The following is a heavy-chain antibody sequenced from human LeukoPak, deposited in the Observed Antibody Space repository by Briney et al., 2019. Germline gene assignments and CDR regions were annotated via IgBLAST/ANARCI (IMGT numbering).Heavy chain of an antibody. CDR1: GGSFSGYY. CDR3: ARGCRGSGSYYFDY. Sequence: SESLSLTCAVYGGSFSGYYWSWIRQPPGKGLEWIGEINHSGSTNYNPSPKSRVTISVDTSKNQFSLKLSSVTAADTAVYYCARGCRGSGSYYFDYWGQGTLVTVSS. J-gene: IGHJ4*02. CDR2: INHSGST. D-gene: IGHD3-10*01. V-gene: IGHV4-34*01.